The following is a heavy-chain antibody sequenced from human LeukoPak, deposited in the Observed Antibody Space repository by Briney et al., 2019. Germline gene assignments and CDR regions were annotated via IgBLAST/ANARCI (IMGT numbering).Heavy chain of an antibody. CDR1: GGSISSSSYF. CDR3: VRGAPWAGFDP. J-gene: IGHJ5*02. Sequence: SETLSLTCTVSGGSISSSSYFWGWIRQPPGKGLQWIGSIFYTGSTHCKPSLKSRLTMSVDTSKNQFSLKLSSVTAADTAVYYCVRGAPWAGFDPWGQGTLVTVSS. CDR2: IFYTGST. V-gene: IGHV4-39*07. D-gene: IGHD3-16*01.